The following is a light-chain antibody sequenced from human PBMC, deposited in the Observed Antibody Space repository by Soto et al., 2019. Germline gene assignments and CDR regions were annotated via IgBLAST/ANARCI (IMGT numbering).Light chain of an antibody. J-gene: IGLJ1*01. CDR1: SSDVGGYNY. V-gene: IGLV2-14*01. Sequence: QSVLTQPASVSGSPGQSITISCTGTSSDVGGYNYDSWYQQHPGKAPKLMIYEVSNRPSGVSNRFSGSKSGNTASLTISGLQAEDEADYYCSSYTSSSTYVFGNGTKVTVL. CDR3: SSYTSSSTYV. CDR2: EVS.